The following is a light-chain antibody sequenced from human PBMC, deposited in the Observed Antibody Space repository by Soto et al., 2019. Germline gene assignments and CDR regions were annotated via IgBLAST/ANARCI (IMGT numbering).Light chain of an antibody. CDR3: QQSYSTPYT. Sequence: IHMTQSPSSLSASVGDRVTITCRASQRITTYLNWYQQKPGKAPKPLISTAATLQGGVPSRFSGSGSGTDFTLTITTLQPEDFATYFCQQSYSTPYTFGQGTKLEIK. V-gene: IGKV1-39*01. J-gene: IGKJ2*01. CDR2: TAA. CDR1: QRITTY.